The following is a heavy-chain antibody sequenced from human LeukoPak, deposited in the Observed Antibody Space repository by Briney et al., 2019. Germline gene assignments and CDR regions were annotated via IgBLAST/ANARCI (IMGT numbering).Heavy chain of an antibody. V-gene: IGHV4-39*01. J-gene: IGHJ5*02. D-gene: IGHD3-10*01. CDR3: ASRPLSFYGSGITGGWFDP. CDR1: AGFVSNSNYY. Sequence: SETLSLTCTVSAGFVSNSNYYWGWIRQPPGKGLEWIGTIYYYGSTYYNPSLKSRVTISVDTSKNQFSLKLTSVTAADTAVYYCASRPLSFYGSGITGGWFDPWGQGTLVTVSS. CDR2: IYYYGST.